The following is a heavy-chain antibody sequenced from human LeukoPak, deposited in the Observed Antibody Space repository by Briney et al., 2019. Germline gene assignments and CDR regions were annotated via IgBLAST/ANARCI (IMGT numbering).Heavy chain of an antibody. CDR1: GFTFSTYS. J-gene: IGHJ6*02. V-gene: IGHV3-21*04. Sequence: GGSLRLSCAASGFTFSTYSMNWVRQAPGKGLEWVSSISSSSSYIYYADSVKGRFTISRDNAKNSLYLQMNSLRAEDTAVYYCARASYDYFYGMDVWGQGTTVTVSS. CDR2: ISSSSSYI. CDR3: ARASYDYFYGMDV.